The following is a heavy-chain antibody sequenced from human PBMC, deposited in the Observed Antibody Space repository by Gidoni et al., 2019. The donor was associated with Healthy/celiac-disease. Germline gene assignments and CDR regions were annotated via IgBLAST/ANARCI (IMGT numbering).Heavy chain of an antibody. J-gene: IGHJ4*02. V-gene: IGHV3-21*01. CDR1: GFTFSSYS. Sequence: EVQLVESGGGMVKPGGYLRLSCAAAGFTFSSYSMNWVRQAPGKGLEWVSSISSTSSYIYYADSAKGRFTISRDNAKNSLYLQLNSLRAEDTAVYYCARDLLTTVTTLGYWGQGTLVTVSS. CDR2: ISSTSSYI. CDR3: ARDLLTTVTTLGY. D-gene: IGHD4-17*01.